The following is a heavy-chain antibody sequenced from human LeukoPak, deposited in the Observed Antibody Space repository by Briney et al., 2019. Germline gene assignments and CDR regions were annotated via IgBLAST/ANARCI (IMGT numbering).Heavy chain of an antibody. CDR1: GYTFSTYG. D-gene: IGHD3-10*01. J-gene: IGHJ3*01. V-gene: IGHV1-18*01. CDR2: ISGFKGDT. CDR3: ARDLYYYGSGSYYHVFDV. Sequence: ASVKVSCKASGYTFSTYGISWVRQAPGQGLEWMGWISGFKGDTYYAQKLQGRVTMSTDTSTSTAYMELRNLRSDDTATYFCARDLYYYGSGSYYHVFDVWGQGTMDTLSS.